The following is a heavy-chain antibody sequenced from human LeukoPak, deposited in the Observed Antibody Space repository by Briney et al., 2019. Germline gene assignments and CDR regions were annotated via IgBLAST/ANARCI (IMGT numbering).Heavy chain of an antibody. J-gene: IGHJ5*02. D-gene: IGHD3-9*01. V-gene: IGHV4-61*02. CDR3: ARFATGYYDNWFDP. CDR2: IYTSGST. CDR1: GGSISSGSYY. Sequence: SETLSLTCTVSGGSISSGSYYWSWIRQPAGTGLEWIGRIYTSGSTNYNPSLKSRVTISVDTSKNQFSLKLSSVTAADTAVYYCARFATGYYDNWFDPWGQGTLVTVSS.